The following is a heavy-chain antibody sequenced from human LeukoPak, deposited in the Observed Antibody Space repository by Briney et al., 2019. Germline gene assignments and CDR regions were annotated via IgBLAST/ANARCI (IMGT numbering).Heavy chain of an antibody. CDR2: IYTSGST. J-gene: IGHJ5*02. V-gene: IGHV4-4*09. CDR3: ARHEAYYDFWSTPWFDH. Sequence: SETLSLTCTVSGGSISSYYWSWIRQPPGKGLEWIGYIYTSGSTNYNPSLKSRVTISVDTSKNQFSLKLSSVTAADTAVYYCARHEAYYDFWSTPWFDHWGQGTLVTVSS. D-gene: IGHD3-3*01. CDR1: GGSISSYY.